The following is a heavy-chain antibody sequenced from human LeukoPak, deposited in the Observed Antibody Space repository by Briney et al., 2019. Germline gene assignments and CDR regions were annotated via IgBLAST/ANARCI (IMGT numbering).Heavy chain of an antibody. CDR3: ARSPPAMVRGVIGYMDV. V-gene: IGHV3-13*01. Sequence: GRSLRLSCAASGFTFSSYDMHWVRQATGKGLEWVSAIGTAGDTHYPGSVKGRFTISRENAKNSLYLQMNSLRAGDTAVYYCARSPPAMVRGVIGYMDVWGKGTTVTISS. J-gene: IGHJ6*03. D-gene: IGHD3-10*01. CDR2: IGTAGDT. CDR1: GFTFSSYD.